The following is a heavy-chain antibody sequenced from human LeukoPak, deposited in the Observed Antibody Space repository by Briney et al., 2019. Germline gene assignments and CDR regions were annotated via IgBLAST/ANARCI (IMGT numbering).Heavy chain of an antibody. D-gene: IGHD2-2*01. V-gene: IGHV3-23*01. J-gene: IGHJ1*01. CDR3: ARVDDGCSSTSCSPGAFQH. CDR2: ISGSGGST. CDR1: GFTFSSYA. Sequence: QPGGSLRLSCAASGFTFSSYAMSWVRQAPGKGLEWVSAISGSGGSTYYADSVKGRFTISRDNSKNTLYLQMNSLRAEDTAVYYCARVDDGCSSTSCSPGAFQHWGQGTLVTVSS.